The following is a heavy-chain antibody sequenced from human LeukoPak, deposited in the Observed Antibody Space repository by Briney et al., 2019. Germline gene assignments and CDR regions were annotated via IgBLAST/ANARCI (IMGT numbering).Heavy chain of an antibody. D-gene: IGHD3-16*01. V-gene: IGHV6-1*01. J-gene: IGHJ4*02. Sequence: SQTLSLPCAISGDSVSSSSSAWNWVRQSPSRALEWLGRTYYRSEWYNDYAESVKSRIAINPDTSKNQFSLHLNSVTPEDTAVYYCVRGGHFDYWGQGTLVTVSS. CDR1: GDSVSSSSSA. CDR3: VRGGHFDY. CDR2: TYYRSEWYN.